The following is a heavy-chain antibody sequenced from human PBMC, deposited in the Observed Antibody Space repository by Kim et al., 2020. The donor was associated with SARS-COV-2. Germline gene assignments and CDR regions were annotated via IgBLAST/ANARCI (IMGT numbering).Heavy chain of an antibody. V-gene: IGHV3-23*01. CDR1: GFTFSAYA. D-gene: IGHD1-26*01. Sequence: GGSLRLSCTASGFTFSAYAMSWVRQAPGKGLEWVSVITGSAGSTYCADSLKGRFTISRDNSKNTLYLQMDSLRAEDTAIYYCAKTAGANWSFDSWGQGTLVTVSS. CDR2: ITGSAGST. J-gene: IGHJ4*02. CDR3: AKTAGANWSFDS.